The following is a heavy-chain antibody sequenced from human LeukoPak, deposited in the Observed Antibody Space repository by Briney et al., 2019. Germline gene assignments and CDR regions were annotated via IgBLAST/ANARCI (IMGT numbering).Heavy chain of an antibody. CDR1: GDSVSSNSAA. J-gene: IGHJ6*04. CDR3: TKATPGPSYYYGMDL. Sequence: SQTLSLTCAISGDSVSSNSAAWNWLRQSPSRGLEWLGRTYYRSKWYNDYAVSVKSRITINPDTSKNQFSLQLTSVSPEDTAVYYCTKATPGPSYYYGMDLWGKGTTVTVSS. CDR2: TYYRSKWYN. V-gene: IGHV6-1*01.